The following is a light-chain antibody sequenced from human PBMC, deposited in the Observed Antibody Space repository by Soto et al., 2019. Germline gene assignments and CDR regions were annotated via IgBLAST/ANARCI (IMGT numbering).Light chain of an antibody. J-gene: IGKJ5*01. CDR3: QQRQNWPPIT. CDR1: QSVSRY. V-gene: IGKV3-11*01. CDR2: DAT. Sequence: EVVLTQSPATLSLSPGERATLSCRASQSVSRYLAWYQQKPGQAPRLLIYDATERATGIPARFSGSGSGTDVTLTISSLEPEDFAVYYCQQRQNWPPITFGQGTRLEIK.